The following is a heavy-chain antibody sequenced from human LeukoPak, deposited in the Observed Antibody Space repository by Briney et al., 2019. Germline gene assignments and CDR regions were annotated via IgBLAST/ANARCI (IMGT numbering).Heavy chain of an antibody. CDR2: FDPEDGET. J-gene: IGHJ4*02. D-gene: IGHD6-13*01. CDR3: ARDNRRIAAAGTGLGY. V-gene: IGHV1-24*01. Sequence: GASVKVSCKVSGYTLTELSMHWVRQAPGRGLEWMGGFDPEDGETIYAQKFQGRVTMTEDTSTDTAYMELSSLRSEDTAVYYCARDNRRIAAAGTGLGYWGQGTLVTVSP. CDR1: GYTLTELS.